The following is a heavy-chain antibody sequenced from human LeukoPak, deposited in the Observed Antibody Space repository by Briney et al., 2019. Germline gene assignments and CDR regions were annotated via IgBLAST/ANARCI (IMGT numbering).Heavy chain of an antibody. D-gene: IGHD2-2*02. CDR2: VHHSGTT. J-gene: IGHJ5*02. CDR1: GESFSGYS. CDR3: ARDIVVPAAIDPWFDP. Sequence: SETLSLTCAVYGESFSGYSWTWIRQAPGMGLEWIGEVHHSGTTNYNPSLKSRVTISIDTSKNQFSLKLSSVTAADTAVYYCARDIVVPAAIDPWFDPWGQGTLVTVSS. V-gene: IGHV4-34*01.